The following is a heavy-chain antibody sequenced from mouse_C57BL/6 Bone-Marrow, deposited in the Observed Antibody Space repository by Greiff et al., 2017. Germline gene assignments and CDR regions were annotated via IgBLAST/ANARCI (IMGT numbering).Heavy chain of an antibody. CDR1: GYTFTSYW. Sequence: QVQLQQPGAELVKPGASVKLSCKASGYTFTSYWMHWVKQRPGRGLEWIGRIDPNSGGTTYNEKFKSKATLTVDKPSSTAYMQLSSLTSEDSAVYYCARRLEYHSVVYYAMDYWGQGTSVTVSS. D-gene: IGHD5-1*01. V-gene: IGHV1-72*01. CDR3: ARRLEYHSVVYYAMDY. J-gene: IGHJ4*01. CDR2: IDPNSGGT.